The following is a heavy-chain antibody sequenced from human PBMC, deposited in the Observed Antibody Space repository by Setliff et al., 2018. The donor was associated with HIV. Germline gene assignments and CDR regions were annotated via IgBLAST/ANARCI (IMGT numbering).Heavy chain of an antibody. D-gene: IGHD3-22*01. CDR1: GGSFSGYY. CDR2: INHSGSI. Sequence: ETLSLTCAVYGGSFSGYYWSWIRQPPGKGLEWIGEINHSGSINYNPSLKSRVTISVDTSKNQFSLKLSSVTAADTAVYYCARGIYDSSGPYAFDIWGQGTMVTVSS. CDR3: ARGIYDSSGPYAFDI. V-gene: IGHV4-34*01. J-gene: IGHJ3*02.